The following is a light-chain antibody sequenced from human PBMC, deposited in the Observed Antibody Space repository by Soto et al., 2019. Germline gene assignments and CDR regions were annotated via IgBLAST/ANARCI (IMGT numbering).Light chain of an antibody. Sequence: LTQSPGTLSLSPGERATLSCRASQSVSSSYLAWYQQKPGQAHRLLIHGASTRAPGFPARFSGSGSGTDVTLTISSLQSEDFAVYYCQQYNNWPWTFGQGTKVDI. J-gene: IGKJ1*01. CDR3: QQYNNWPWT. V-gene: IGKV3-15*01. CDR1: QSVSSSY. CDR2: GAS.